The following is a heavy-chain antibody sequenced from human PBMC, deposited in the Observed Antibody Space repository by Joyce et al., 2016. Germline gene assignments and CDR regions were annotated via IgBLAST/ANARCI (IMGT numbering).Heavy chain of an antibody. D-gene: IGHD3-10*01. CDR3: ASGFNFKGRSFFDY. Sequence: QLQLQESGSGLVKPSQTLSLTCAVSGASVSSGGYSWSWIWQPPGKGLEWIGYIYHNESTYYNPSLKSRVTISVDRSKNQFSLKLASVTAADTAVYYCASGFNFKGRSFFDYWGQGALVTVSS. J-gene: IGHJ4*02. CDR2: IYHNEST. V-gene: IGHV4-30-2*01. CDR1: GASVSSGGYS.